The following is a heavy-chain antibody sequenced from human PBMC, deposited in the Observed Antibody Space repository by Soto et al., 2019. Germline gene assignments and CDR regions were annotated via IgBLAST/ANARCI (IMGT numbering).Heavy chain of an antibody. D-gene: IGHD3-10*01. V-gene: IGHV3-48*01. CDR3: AKTGGSGSNNWFDP. J-gene: IGHJ5*02. Sequence: PGGSLRLSCAASGFTFSPYGMNWVRQAPGKGLEWISYIDSSGIIHYADSVKGRFTISRDGAKNSLYLQMNSLRAEDTAIYYCAKTGGSGSNNWFDPWGQGTLVTAPQ. CDR1: GFTFSPYG. CDR2: IDSSGII.